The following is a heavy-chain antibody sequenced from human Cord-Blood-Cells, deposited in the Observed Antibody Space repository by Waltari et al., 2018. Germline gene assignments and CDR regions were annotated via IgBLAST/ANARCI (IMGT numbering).Heavy chain of an antibody. V-gene: IGHV1-2*02. CDR2: INPNSGGT. J-gene: IGHJ3*02. CDR3: ARDKSLDGDAFDI. Sequence: QVQLVQSGAEVKKPGASVKVSCKASGYTFTGNYMHWVRQAPGQGLEWMGWINPNSGGTNYAQQLRVRITMARSTSTSTAYMGLIRLRSDDTAVYSCARDKSLDGDAFDIWGQGTMVTVSS. CDR1: GYTFTGNY. D-gene: IGHD1-1*01.